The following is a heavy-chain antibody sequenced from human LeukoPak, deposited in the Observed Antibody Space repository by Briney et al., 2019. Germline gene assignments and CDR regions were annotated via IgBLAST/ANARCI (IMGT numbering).Heavy chain of an antibody. Sequence: GGSLRLSCAASGFTFSSYSMNWVRQAPGKGLEWVSSISSSTYIYYADSVKGRFTISRDNAKNSLYLQMHSLGAEDTAVYYCARVAYGSLIDYWGQGILVTVSS. CDR1: GFTFSSYS. V-gene: IGHV3-21*01. D-gene: IGHD3-10*01. CDR2: ISSSTYI. J-gene: IGHJ4*02. CDR3: ARVAYGSLIDY.